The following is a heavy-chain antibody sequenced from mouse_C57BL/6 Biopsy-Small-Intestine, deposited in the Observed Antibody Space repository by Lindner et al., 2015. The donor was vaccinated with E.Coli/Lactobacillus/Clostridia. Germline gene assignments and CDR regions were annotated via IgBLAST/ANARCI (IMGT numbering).Heavy chain of an antibody. CDR2: ISSGSSTI. CDR1: GFTFSDYG. CDR3: ARLWYGYFDV. V-gene: IGHV5-17*01. Sequence: VQLQESGGGLVKPGGSLKLSCAASGFTFSDYGMHWVRQAPEKGLEWVAYISSGSSTIYYADTVKGRFTISRDNAKNTLFLQMTSLRSEDTAMYYCARLWYGYFDVWGTGTTVTVSS. J-gene: IGHJ1*03.